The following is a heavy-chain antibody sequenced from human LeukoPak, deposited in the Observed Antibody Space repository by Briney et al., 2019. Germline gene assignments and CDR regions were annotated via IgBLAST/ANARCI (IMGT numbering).Heavy chain of an antibody. CDR1: GFTFRTYW. CDR3: SRGDDFSGDS. Sequence: GGSLRLSCAASGFTFRTYWMSWVRQAPGKGLEWVANIHPDGIEKYHVDSVKGRFTIFRDNARDLLYLQMSSLRADDTAVYYCSRGDDFSGDSWGQGTLVTVSS. CDR2: IHPDGIEK. V-gene: IGHV3-7*04. J-gene: IGHJ5*01. D-gene: IGHD2-21*02.